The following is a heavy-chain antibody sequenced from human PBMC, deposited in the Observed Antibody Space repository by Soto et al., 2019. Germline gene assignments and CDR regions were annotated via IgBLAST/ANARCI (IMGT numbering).Heavy chain of an antibody. D-gene: IGHD4-17*01. CDR1: GFTFSSYA. CDR2: ISYDGSNK. CDR3: AREKYGDYSHYFDY. V-gene: IGHV3-30-3*01. Sequence: GGSLRLSCAASGFTFSSYAMHWVRQAPGKGLEWVAVISYDGSNKYYADSVKGRFTISRDNSKNTLYLQMNSLRAEDTAVYYCAREKYGDYSHYFDYWGQGTLVTVSS. J-gene: IGHJ4*02.